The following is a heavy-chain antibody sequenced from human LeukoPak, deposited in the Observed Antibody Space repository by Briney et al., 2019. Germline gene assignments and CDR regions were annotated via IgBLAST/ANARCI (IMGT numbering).Heavy chain of an antibody. CDR3: ARTMIGDSSGHFDY. CDR1: GHTFTGYY. CDR2: FNPNSGGT. J-gene: IGHJ4*02. D-gene: IGHD3-22*01. V-gene: IGHV1-2*06. Sequence: ASVKVSCKASGHTFTGYYMHWVRQAPGQGLEWMGRFNPNSGGTNYAQKFQGRVTMTRDTSISTAYMELTRLTSDDTAMYYCARTMIGDSSGHFDYWGQGTLVTVSS.